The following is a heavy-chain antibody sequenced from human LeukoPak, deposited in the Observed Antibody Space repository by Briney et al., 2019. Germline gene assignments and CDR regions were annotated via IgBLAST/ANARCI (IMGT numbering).Heavy chain of an antibody. CDR1: GFTVSRNY. CDR3: ARPPVLDRTDWSFAD. V-gene: IGHV3-53*01. Sequence: GGSLRLSCAASGFTVSRNYMSWVRQAPGKGLEWVSVSYSGGDTYYPDSVKGRFTVSRDNPKNTVYLQMNSLRAEDTAVYFCARPPVLDRTDWSFADWGREPWSPSLQ. J-gene: IGHJ4*02. CDR2: SYSGGDT. D-gene: IGHD3-9*01.